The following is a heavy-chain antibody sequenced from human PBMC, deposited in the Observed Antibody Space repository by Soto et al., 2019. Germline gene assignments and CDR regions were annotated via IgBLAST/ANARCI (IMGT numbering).Heavy chain of an antibody. CDR3: AKSSGSYLNNWLDP. CDR2: ITGSGGAT. CDR1: GFTFTNYA. V-gene: IGHV3-23*01. D-gene: IGHD6-19*01. J-gene: IGHJ5*02. Sequence: GGSLRLSCVSSGFTFTNYAMTWVRQAPGKGLEWVSSITGSGGATYHADSVKGRFTISRDNAKYTLYLQINSLRAEDTAIYYCAKSSGSYLNNWLDPWGQGTLVTVSS.